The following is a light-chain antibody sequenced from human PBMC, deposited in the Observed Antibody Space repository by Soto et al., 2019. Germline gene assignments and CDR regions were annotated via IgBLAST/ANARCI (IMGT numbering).Light chain of an antibody. V-gene: IGLV1-40*01. CDR1: SSNIGAGYD. Sequence: QSVLTQPPSVSGAPGQRVTISCTGSSSNIGAGYDVHWYQQLPGTAPKLLIYGNSNRPSGVPDRLSGSKSGTSASLAITGLQAYDEADYYCQSYDSSLSGWVFGGGTKLTVL. J-gene: IGLJ3*02. CDR3: QSYDSSLSGWV. CDR2: GNS.